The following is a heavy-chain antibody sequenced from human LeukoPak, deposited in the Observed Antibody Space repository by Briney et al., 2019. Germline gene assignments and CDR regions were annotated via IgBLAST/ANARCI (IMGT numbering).Heavy chain of an antibody. V-gene: IGHV3-48*03. CDR2: ISSSGSTI. J-gene: IGHJ4*02. CDR3: AKELTTERTPGVDS. CDR1: GFTFSSYE. D-gene: IGHD4-17*01. Sequence: GGSLRLSCAASGFTFSSYEMNWVRQAPGKGLEWVSYISSSGSTIYHADSVKGRLTISRDNSKKTLYLQVNSLRAEDTAVYFCAKELTTERTPGVDSWGQGTLVTVSS.